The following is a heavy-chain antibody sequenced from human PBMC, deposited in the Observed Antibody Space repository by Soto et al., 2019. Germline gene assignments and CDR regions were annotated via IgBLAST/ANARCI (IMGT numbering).Heavy chain of an antibody. J-gene: IGHJ5*02. V-gene: IGHV3-23*01. CDR3: AKANCSSTSCYRWRGWFDP. CDR1: GFTFSSYA. D-gene: IGHD2-2*01. Sequence: GGSLRLSCAASGFTFSSYAMSWVRQAPGKGLEWVSAISGSGGSTYYADSVKGRFTISRDNSKNTLYLQMNSLRAEDTAVYYCAKANCSSTSCYRWRGWFDPWGQGTLVTVSS. CDR2: ISGSGGST.